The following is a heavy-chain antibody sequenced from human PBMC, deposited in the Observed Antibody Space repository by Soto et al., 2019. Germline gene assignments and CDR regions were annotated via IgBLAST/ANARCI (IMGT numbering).Heavy chain of an antibody. D-gene: IGHD6-13*01. Sequence: SQTLSLTCAISGDSVSSNSAAWNWIRQSPSRGLEWLGRTYYRSKWYNDYAVSVKSRITINPDTSKNQFFLQLNFVTPEDTAVYYCARHTRYSSSWGPYYYYGMDVWGQGTTVTVSS. CDR1: GDSVSSNSAA. CDR2: TYYRSKWYN. V-gene: IGHV6-1*01. J-gene: IGHJ6*02. CDR3: ARHTRYSSSWGPYYYYGMDV.